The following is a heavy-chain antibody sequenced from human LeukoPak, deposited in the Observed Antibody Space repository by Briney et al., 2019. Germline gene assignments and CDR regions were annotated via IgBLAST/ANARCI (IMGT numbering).Heavy chain of an antibody. J-gene: IGHJ3*02. CDR1: GGSFSGYY. D-gene: IGHD3-10*01. CDR3: ARKSGLGSYDFDI. Sequence: SETLSLTCAVYGGSFSGYYWSWIRQPPGKGLEWIGEINHSGSTNYNPSLKSRVTISVDTSKNQFSLKLSSVTAADTAVYYCARKSGLGSYDFDIWGQGTMVTVSS. V-gene: IGHV4-34*01. CDR2: INHSGST.